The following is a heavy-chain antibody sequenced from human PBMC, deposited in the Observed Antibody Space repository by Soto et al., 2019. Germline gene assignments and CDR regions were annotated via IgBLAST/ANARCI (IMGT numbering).Heavy chain of an antibody. J-gene: IGHJ4*02. D-gene: IGHD3-9*01. CDR3: AREKSYYDFLTGYYLYDY. CDR1: GYTFTSYG. Sequence: QVQLVQSGAEVKKPGASVKVSCKASGYTFTSYGISWVRQAPGQGLEWMGWISAYNGNTNYAQKLQGRVTMTTDTSTSTAYMELRSLRSDDTAVYYCAREKSYYDFLTGYYLYDYWGQGTLVTVSS. V-gene: IGHV1-18*01. CDR2: ISAYNGNT.